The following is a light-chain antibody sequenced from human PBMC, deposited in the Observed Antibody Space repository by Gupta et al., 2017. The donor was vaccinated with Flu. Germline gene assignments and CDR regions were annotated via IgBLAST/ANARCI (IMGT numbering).Light chain of an antibody. CDR2: KAS. Sequence: DIHMTQSPSTLSASVGDRVTVTCRASASINNWLAWYHQRPGKAPRLLIYKASTLQSGVPSRFSGSGSGTDFTLTISSLQADDIGTYYCQQKNEHPIIFGGGTXVEIK. J-gene: IGKJ4*01. V-gene: IGKV1-5*03. CDR1: ASINNW. CDR3: QQKNEHPII.